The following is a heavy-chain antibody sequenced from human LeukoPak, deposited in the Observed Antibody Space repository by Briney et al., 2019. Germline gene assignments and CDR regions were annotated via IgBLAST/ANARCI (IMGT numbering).Heavy chain of an antibody. CDR3: LVTTSGFDY. CDR2: ISGGGGST. J-gene: IGHJ4*02. V-gene: IGHV3-23*01. D-gene: IGHD4-17*01. CDR1: GFTFSSYA. Sequence: GGSLRLSCAASGFTFSSYAMGWVRQAPGKGLEWVLVISGGGGSTYYADSVKGRFTISRDNSKNTLYLQMNSLRAEDTAVYYCLVTTSGFDYWGQGTLVTVSS.